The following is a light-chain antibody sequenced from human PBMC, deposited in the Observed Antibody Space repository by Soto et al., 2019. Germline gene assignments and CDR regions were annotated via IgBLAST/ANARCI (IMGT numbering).Light chain of an antibody. V-gene: IGLV1-44*01. CDR3: ATWDDSLNAGV. CDR1: SSNIGSSA. J-gene: IGLJ3*02. Sequence: QSVLTQPPSASGTPGQRVTISCSGSSSNIGSSAVHWYQQLPGTAHKLLIYSNNKRPSGVPDRFSGSKSGTSASLAISGLQSEDESVYYCATWDDSLNAGVFGGGTKVTVL. CDR2: SNN.